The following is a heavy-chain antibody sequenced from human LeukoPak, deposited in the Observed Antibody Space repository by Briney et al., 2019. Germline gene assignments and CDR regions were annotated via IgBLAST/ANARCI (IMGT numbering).Heavy chain of an antibody. V-gene: IGHV4-59*11. Sequence: NPSETLSLTCTVSGGSISSHYWSWIRQPPGKGLEWIGYIYYSGTTNYNPSLKSRVTISVDTSKNQFSLKLSSVTAADTAVYYCARGVYIAAAQYAYWGQGTLVTVSS. J-gene: IGHJ4*02. D-gene: IGHD6-13*01. CDR2: IYYSGTT. CDR1: GGSISSHY. CDR3: ARGVYIAAAQYAY.